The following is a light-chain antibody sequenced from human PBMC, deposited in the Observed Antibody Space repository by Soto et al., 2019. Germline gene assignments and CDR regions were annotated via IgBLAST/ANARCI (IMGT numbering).Light chain of an antibody. CDR3: QQSYSSPPT. V-gene: IGKV1-39*01. CDR1: QNIGRF. Sequence: DIQMTQSPSSLSASVGDRVTITCRASQNIGRFLNWHQQKPGKAPNVLIYAASSLQSGVPSRFSGSRSGPDFTLTISSLQPEDFATYYCQQSYSSPPTFGQGTKVDIK. J-gene: IGKJ1*01. CDR2: AAS.